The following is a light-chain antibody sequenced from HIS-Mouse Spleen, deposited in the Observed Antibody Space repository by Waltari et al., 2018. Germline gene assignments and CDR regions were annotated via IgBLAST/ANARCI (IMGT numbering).Light chain of an antibody. CDR3: QVWDSSSDHYV. J-gene: IGLJ1*01. Sequence: SYVLPQPPSVSVAPGKTARITCRGNNSGSKSVHWYQQKPGQAPMLVVYDDSDRPSGIPERFSGSNSGNTATLTISRVEAGDEADYYCQVWDSSSDHYVFGTGTKVTVL. CDR2: DDS. CDR1: NSGSKS. V-gene: IGLV3-21*03.